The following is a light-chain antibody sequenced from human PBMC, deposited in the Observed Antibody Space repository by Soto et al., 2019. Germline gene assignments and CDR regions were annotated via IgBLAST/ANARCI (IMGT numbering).Light chain of an antibody. CDR3: QQYGSSPPWT. Sequence: EILLTQSPGTLSLSPGERATLSCRASQSGSSSYLAWYQQKPGQDPRLLIYGASSRATGIPDRFRGSGSVTDFTLTINRLATEDFAVYYCQQYGSSPPWTFGQGTKVEIK. V-gene: IGKV3-20*01. CDR2: GAS. J-gene: IGKJ1*01. CDR1: QSGSSSY.